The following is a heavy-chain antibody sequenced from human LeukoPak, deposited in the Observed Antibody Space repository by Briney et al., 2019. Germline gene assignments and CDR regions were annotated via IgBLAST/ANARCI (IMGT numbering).Heavy chain of an antibody. CDR3: ARGSYGSGSPYFDY. V-gene: IGHV3-33*01. D-gene: IGHD3-10*01. J-gene: IGHJ4*02. CDR1: FTXXXXG. CDR2: IWYDGSNK. Sequence: FTXXXXGMXXXXXXPXXXREXVAXIWYDGSNKYYADSVKGRFTISRDNSKNTLYLQMNSLRAEDTAVYYCARGSYGSGSPYFDYWGQGTLVTVSS.